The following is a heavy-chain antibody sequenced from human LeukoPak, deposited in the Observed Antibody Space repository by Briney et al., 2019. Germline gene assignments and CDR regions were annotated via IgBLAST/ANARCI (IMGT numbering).Heavy chain of an antibody. V-gene: IGHV3-23*01. Sequence: GGSLRLSCAASGFTFSSYAMSWVRQAPGKGLEWVSAISGSGGSTYYADSVKGRFTISRDNSKNTLYLQMNSLRAEDTAVYYCAKDGVDFWSGYPPPAFFDYWGQGTLVTVSS. J-gene: IGHJ4*02. CDR1: GFTFSSYA. CDR2: ISGSGGST. D-gene: IGHD3-3*01. CDR3: AKDGVDFWSGYPPPAFFDY.